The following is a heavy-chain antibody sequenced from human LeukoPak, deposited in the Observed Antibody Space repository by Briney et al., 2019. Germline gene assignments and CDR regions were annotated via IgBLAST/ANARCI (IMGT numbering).Heavy chain of an antibody. CDR1: GFTFSSYA. D-gene: IGHD3-3*01. CDR2: ISGSGGST. Sequence: GGSLRLSCAASGFTFSSYAMSCVRQAPGKGLEWVSAISGSGGSTYYADSVNGRFTISRDNSKNTLYLQMDSLRAEDTAVYYCAKDVGYDFWSGLDYYYGMDVWGQGTTVTVSS. J-gene: IGHJ6*02. CDR3: AKDVGYDFWSGLDYYYGMDV. V-gene: IGHV3-23*01.